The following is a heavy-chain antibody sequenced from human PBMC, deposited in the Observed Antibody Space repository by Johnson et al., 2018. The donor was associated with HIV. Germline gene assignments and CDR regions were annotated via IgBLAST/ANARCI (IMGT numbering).Heavy chain of an antibody. J-gene: IGHJ3*02. Sequence: EVQLVESGGGLVQPGRSLRLSCAASGFTFDDYAMHWVRQAPGKGLEWVSGISWNNGTIGYVDSMKGRFTISRDNARNSLYLQMDSLRPGDSAVYYCARDGVYSSPHDAFDIWGQGTMVTVSP. CDR3: ARDGVYSSPHDAFDI. D-gene: IGHD6-13*01. V-gene: IGHV3-9*01. CDR1: GFTFDDYA. CDR2: ISWNNGTI.